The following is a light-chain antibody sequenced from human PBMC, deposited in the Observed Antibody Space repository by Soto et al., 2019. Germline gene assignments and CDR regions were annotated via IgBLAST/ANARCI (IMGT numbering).Light chain of an antibody. Sequence: QSVLTQPASVSGSPGQSITISCAGSSTNVGGYEYVSWYQQYPGKAPKLMIYAVTNRPSGVSHRFSGSKSGNTASLTISGLQAEDEADYYCCSYAGSHTYVFGTGTKLTVL. CDR1: STNVGGYEY. CDR2: AVT. CDR3: CSYAGSHTYV. V-gene: IGLV2-23*02. J-gene: IGLJ1*01.